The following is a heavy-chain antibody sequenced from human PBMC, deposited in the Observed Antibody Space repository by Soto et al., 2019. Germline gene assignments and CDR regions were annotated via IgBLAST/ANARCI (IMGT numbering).Heavy chain of an antibody. J-gene: IGHJ6*03. CDR2: VKPNSGNT. V-gene: IGHV1-8*01. CDR1: GYTFTSYD. CDR3: ARLRPITISRTADHLLYYYYYYMDV. Sequence: GASVEVSCKASGYTFTSYDINWVRQATGQGLEWMGWVKPNSGNTGYAQKFQGRVTMTRNTSISTAYMELSSLRSEDTAVYYCARLRPITISRTADHLLYYYYYYMDVWGKGTTVTVSS. D-gene: IGHD3-3*01.